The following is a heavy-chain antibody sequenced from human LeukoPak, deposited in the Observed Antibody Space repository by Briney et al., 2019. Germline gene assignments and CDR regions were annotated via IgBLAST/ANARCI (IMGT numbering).Heavy chain of an antibody. D-gene: IGHD6-19*01. CDR2: IGTAGDT. J-gene: IGHJ3*02. Sequence: GGSLRLSCAASGFTFSSYDMHWVRQATGKGLEWVSAIGTAGDTYYPGSVKGRFTISRENAKNSLYLQMNSLRAGDMAVYYCARAGPEAYSSGAFDIWGKGTMVPVSS. CDR1: GFTFSSYD. CDR3: ARAGPEAYSSGAFDI. V-gene: IGHV3-13*04.